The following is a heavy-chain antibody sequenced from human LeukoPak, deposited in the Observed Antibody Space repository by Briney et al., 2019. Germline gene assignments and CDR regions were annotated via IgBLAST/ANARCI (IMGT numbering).Heavy chain of an antibody. CDR3: SRHVNTFDY. Sequence: SETLSLTCTVSGGSISSYYWSWIRRPPGKGLEWIGYIYYSGNTYYNPSLRSRVTMSVDTSKNHFSLNLSSVTAADMAVYYCSRHVNTFDYWGQGALVTVSS. CDR1: GGSISSYY. V-gene: IGHV4-59*04. CDR2: IYYSGNT. J-gene: IGHJ4*02.